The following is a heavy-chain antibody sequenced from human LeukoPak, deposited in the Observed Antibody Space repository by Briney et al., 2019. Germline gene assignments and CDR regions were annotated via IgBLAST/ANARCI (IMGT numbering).Heavy chain of an antibody. CDR1: GFTFSTYW. Sequence: GGSLRLSCVASGFTFSTYWMYWVRQAPGKGLVWVSRISGDGSITSYADSVKGRFTISRDNAKNTVVLQMNGLRAEDTAVYYCARMSGILWGQGTLVTVSS. CDR3: ARMSGIL. J-gene: IGHJ4*02. CDR2: ISGDGSIT. D-gene: IGHD3-10*01. V-gene: IGHV3-74*01.